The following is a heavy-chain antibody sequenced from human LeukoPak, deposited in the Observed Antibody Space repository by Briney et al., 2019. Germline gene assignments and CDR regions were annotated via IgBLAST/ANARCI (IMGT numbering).Heavy chain of an antibody. CDR1: GGSISSYY. CDR3: ATGLGPYYFDY. CDR2: IYYSGST. V-gene: IGHV4-59*08. Sequence: SETLSLTCTVSGGSISSYYWSWIRQPPGKGLEWIGYIYYSGSTNYNPSLKSRVTISVDPSKNQFSLKLSSVTAADTAVYYCATGLGPYYFDYWGQGTLVTVSS. D-gene: IGHD3-16*01. J-gene: IGHJ4*02.